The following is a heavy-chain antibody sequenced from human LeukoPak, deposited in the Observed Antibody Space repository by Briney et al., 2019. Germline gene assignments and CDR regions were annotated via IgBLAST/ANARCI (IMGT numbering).Heavy chain of an antibody. Sequence: ASVKVSCKASGYTFTSYYIHWVRQAPGQGLEWMGIINPSGGSTSYAQKFQGRVTMTRDMSTSTVYMELSSLRSEDTAVYYCARVNYYDSSGAWFDAWGQGTLVTVSS. CDR1: GYTFTSYY. CDR3: ARVNYYDSSGAWFDA. V-gene: IGHV1-46*01. CDR2: INPSGGST. J-gene: IGHJ5*02. D-gene: IGHD3-22*01.